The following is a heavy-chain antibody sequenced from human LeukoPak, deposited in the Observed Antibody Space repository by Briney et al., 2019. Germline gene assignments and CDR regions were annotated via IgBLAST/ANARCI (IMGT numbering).Heavy chain of an antibody. CDR3: ARAVAAATNTHAFDI. CDR1: GYTFTSYD. CDR2: ISAYNGNT. V-gene: IGHV1-18*01. Sequence: GASVKISCRASGYTFTSYDIKWVRQAPGQGLEWMGWISAYNGNTNYAQKLQGRVTMTTDTSTSTAYMELRSLRSDDTAVYYCARAVAAATNTHAFDIWGQGTMVTVSS. J-gene: IGHJ3*02. D-gene: IGHD6-13*01.